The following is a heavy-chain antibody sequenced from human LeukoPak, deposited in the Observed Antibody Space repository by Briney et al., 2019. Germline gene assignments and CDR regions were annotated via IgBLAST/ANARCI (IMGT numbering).Heavy chain of an antibody. CDR2: IRSRPSTI. J-gene: IGHJ4*02. CDR3: VRDHHWGFDS. D-gene: IGHD7-27*01. V-gene: IGHV3-48*01. Sequence: PGGSLRLSCVASGFTFSSYSTNWVRQAPGKGLEWISYIRSRPSTIYYADSVKGRFTISRDDASNSQYLLMNSLRPEDTAVYYCVRDHHWGFDSWGQGTQVTVSS. CDR1: GFTFSSYS.